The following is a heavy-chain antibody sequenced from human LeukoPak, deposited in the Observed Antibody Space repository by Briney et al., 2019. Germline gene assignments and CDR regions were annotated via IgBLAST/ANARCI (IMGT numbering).Heavy chain of an antibody. Sequence: ASVKVSCKASGYTFTSYGISWVRQAPGQGLEWMGRIVPTIGTANYTQKFQDRVSITTDESTSTVYMELSSLRSDDTAVYYCTIAAAAFPLFDHWGQGTLVIVSS. CDR3: TIAAAAFPLFDH. CDR2: IVPTIGTA. D-gene: IGHD6-25*01. CDR1: GYTFTSYG. V-gene: IGHV1-69*05. J-gene: IGHJ4*02.